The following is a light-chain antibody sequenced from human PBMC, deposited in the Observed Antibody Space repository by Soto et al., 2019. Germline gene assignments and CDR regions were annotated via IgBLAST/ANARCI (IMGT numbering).Light chain of an antibody. V-gene: IGLV1-40*01. CDR2: ANS. CDR3: QSYDSSLSGFYV. Sequence: QSALTQPPSVSGAPGQRVTISCTGNSSSIGAGYDVHWYQHLPGTAPKLLISANSNRPSGVPDRFSGSKSGTSASLAITGLQTEDEADYYCQSYDSSLSGFYVFGTGTKLTVL. J-gene: IGLJ1*01. CDR1: SSSIGAGYD.